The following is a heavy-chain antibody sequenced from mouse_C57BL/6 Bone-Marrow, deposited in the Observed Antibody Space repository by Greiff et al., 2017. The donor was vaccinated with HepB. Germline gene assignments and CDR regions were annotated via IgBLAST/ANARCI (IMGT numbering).Heavy chain of an antibody. J-gene: IGHJ2*01. CDR1: GFTFSDYY. CDR3: AREGYGNYVDY. Sequence: EVKLMESEGGLVQPGSSMKLSCTASGFTFSDYYMAWVRQVPEKGLEWVANINYDGSSTYYLDSLKSRFIISRDNAKNILYLQMSSLKSEDTATYYCAREGYGNYVDYWGQGTTLTVSS. CDR2: INYDGSST. D-gene: IGHD2-1*01. V-gene: IGHV5-16*01.